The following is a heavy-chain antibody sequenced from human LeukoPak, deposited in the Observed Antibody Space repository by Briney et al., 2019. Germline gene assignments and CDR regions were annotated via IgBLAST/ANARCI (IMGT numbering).Heavy chain of an antibody. J-gene: IGHJ4*02. Sequence: EPLSLTCTVSGGPVSSYYWSWIRQPPGKGLEWIGYIIYSGTTNYTPPLKGQFAISVDTPKNRFSLRLSSGTAADTAVYYCLRDKGDVTRPSSERFDYGREGSLVTVSS. CDR1: GGPVSSYY. D-gene: IGHD5-24*01. V-gene: IGHV4-59*02. CDR2: IIYSGTT. CDR3: LRDKGDVTRPSSERFDY.